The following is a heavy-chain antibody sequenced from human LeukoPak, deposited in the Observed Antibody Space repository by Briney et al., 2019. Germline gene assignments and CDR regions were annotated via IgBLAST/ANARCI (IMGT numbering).Heavy chain of an antibody. CDR1: GFTFSSYS. CDR3: AKNSVGQLLNYYYYYMDV. CDR2: ISSSSSTI. D-gene: IGHD2-2*01. V-gene: IGHV3-48*04. J-gene: IGHJ6*03. Sequence: GGSLRLSCAASGFTFSSYSMNWVRQAPGKGLEWVSYISSSSSTIYYADSVKGRFTISRDNAKNSLYLQMNSLRAEDTAVYYCAKNSVGQLLNYYYYYMDVWGKGTTVTVSS.